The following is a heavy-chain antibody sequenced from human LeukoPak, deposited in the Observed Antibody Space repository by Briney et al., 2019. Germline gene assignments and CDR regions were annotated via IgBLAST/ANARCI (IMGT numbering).Heavy chain of an antibody. Sequence: SETLSLTCAVYGGSFSGYYWSWIRQPPGKGLEWIGEINHSGSTYYNPSLKSRVNILVDTSKNQFSLKLSSVTATDTAVYYCARQGYSYGHSPRFYYYYYMDVWGKGTTVTVSS. CDR2: INHSGST. CDR1: GGSFSGYY. CDR3: ARQGYSYGHSPRFYYYYYMDV. J-gene: IGHJ6*03. V-gene: IGHV4-34*01. D-gene: IGHD5-18*01.